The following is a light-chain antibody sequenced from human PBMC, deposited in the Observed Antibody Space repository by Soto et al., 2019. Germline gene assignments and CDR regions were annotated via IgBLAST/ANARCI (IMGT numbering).Light chain of an antibody. Sequence: QSALTQPASVSGSLGQSITISCTGTSSDLGGYNYVSWYQQHPGKAPRLVIYEVTNRPSGVSNRFSGSQSGNTASLTISGLQADDEADYYCNSFTDSSLYVFGTGTKVTVL. J-gene: IGLJ1*01. CDR2: EVT. V-gene: IGLV2-14*01. CDR1: SSDLGGYNY. CDR3: NSFTDSSLYV.